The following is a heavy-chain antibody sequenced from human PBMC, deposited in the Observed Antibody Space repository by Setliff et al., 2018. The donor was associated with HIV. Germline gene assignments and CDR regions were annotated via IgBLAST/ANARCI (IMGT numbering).Heavy chain of an antibody. CDR2: IYTSGST. CDR1: GGSISSGSYY. V-gene: IGHV4-61*09. Sequence: SETLSLTCTVSGGSISSGSYYLSWIRQPAGKGLEWIGHIYTSGSTNYNPSLKSRLTISVDTSENQFSLNLSSVTAADTAVYYCARGRLGGYTYGSPPAFFDIWGQGTMVTVSS. J-gene: IGHJ3*02. CDR3: ARGRLGGYTYGSPPAFFDI. D-gene: IGHD5-18*01.